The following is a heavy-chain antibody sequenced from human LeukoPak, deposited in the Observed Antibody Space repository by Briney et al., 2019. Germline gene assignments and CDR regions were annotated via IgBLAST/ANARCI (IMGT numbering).Heavy chain of an antibody. V-gene: IGHV4-34*01. CDR1: DGSFSGYY. CDR3: ARVGIIAAAGTSWFDP. Sequence: SETLSLTCAVYDGSFSGYYWSWIRQPPGKGLEWIGEINHSGSTNYNPSLKSRVTISVDTSKNQFSLKLSSVTAADTAVYYCARVGIIAAAGTSWFDPWGQGTLVTVSS. CDR2: INHSGST. J-gene: IGHJ5*02. D-gene: IGHD6-13*01.